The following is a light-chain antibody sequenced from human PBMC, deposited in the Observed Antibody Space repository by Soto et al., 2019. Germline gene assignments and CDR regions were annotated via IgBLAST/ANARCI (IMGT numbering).Light chain of an antibody. Sequence: EIVLTQSPATMSLSPGERATLSCRASQTFSSYLAWYQQKPGQAPRLLIYDASNRATGIPARFSGSGSGTDFPLTISSLEPEDFAVYYCQQRSIWPPECTFGQGTKLEIK. CDR3: QQRSIWPPECT. CDR1: QTFSSY. J-gene: IGKJ2*02. V-gene: IGKV3-11*01. CDR2: DAS.